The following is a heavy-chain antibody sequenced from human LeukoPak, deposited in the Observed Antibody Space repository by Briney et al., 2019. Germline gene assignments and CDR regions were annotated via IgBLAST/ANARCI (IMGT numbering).Heavy chain of an antibody. J-gene: IGHJ4*02. Sequence: ASVKGSCKISGNTLHTPAITWVRQAPGEGLEWMGWSSLANGNTNYAQKLQGRVTMTIDISTSTAYVELRSLRSDDTAIYYCTTGEAGFSRYEYWGQGTVVTVSS. D-gene: IGHD6-19*01. V-gene: IGHV1-18*01. CDR3: TTGEAGFSRYEY. CDR2: SSLANGNT. CDR1: GNTLHTPA.